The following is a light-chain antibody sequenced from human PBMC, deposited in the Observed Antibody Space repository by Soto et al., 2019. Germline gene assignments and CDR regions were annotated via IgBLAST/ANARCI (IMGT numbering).Light chain of an antibody. Sequence: QSLLTQPASVSGSPGQSITIPCTGTNSDVGGYNYVSWYQHHPGKAPKLMIYEVFNRPSGVSSRFSGSKSGSTASLTISGLQAEDEADYYCSSYTPTNTIYVLGNGTKVSV. CDR1: NSDVGGYNY. V-gene: IGLV2-14*01. J-gene: IGLJ1*01. CDR3: SSYTPTNTIYV. CDR2: EVF.